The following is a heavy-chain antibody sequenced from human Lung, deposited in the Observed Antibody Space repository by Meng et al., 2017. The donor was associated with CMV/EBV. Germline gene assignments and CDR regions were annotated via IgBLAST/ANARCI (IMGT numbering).Heavy chain of an antibody. CDR3: ARGGDIVVVPAAIPWHY. CDR2: INPSGGST. Sequence: ASVKVSXKASGYTFTSYYMHWVRQAPGQGLEWMGIINPSGGSTSYAQKFQGRVTMTRDTSTSTVYMELSSLRSEDTAVYYCARGGDIVVVPAAIPWHYWGQRTLVTVSS. V-gene: IGHV1-46*01. J-gene: IGHJ4*02. CDR1: GYTFTSYY. D-gene: IGHD2-2*02.